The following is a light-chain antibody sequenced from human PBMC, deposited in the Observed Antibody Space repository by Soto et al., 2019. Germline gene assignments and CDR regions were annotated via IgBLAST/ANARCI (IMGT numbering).Light chain of an antibody. CDR2: GVS. CDR1: QTGSNSY. V-gene: IGKV3D-20*02. Sequence: IVLTQSPGTLSLSPGERATLSCRASQTGSNSYLAWYQQKSGQAPRLLIYGVSTRATGTPDRFSGSGSGTEFTLTIRRLEPEDFAVYYCQQRSNWLITFGQGTRLEIK. J-gene: IGKJ5*01. CDR3: QQRSNWLIT.